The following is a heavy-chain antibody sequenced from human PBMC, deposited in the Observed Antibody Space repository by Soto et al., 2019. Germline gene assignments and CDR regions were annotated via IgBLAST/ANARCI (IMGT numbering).Heavy chain of an antibody. D-gene: IGHD1-26*01. CDR3: ARPREVGASARGGVPYYFDY. CDR1: GYSFTSYW. CDR2: IYPGDSDT. Sequence: GESLKISCKGSGYSFTSYWIGWGRQMPGKGLEWMGIIYPGDSDTRYSPSFQGQVTISADTSISTASMQWSSLKDSDIAMYYCARPREVGASARGGVPYYFDYWGQGTLVTVSS. J-gene: IGHJ4*02. V-gene: IGHV5-51*01.